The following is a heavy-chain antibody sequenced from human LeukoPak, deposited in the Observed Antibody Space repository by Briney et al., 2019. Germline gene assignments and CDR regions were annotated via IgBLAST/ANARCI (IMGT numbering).Heavy chain of an antibody. CDR2: MNPNSGNT. V-gene: IGHV1-8*01. Sequence: GASVKVSCKASGYTFTSYDINWVRQATGQGLEWMGWMNPNSGNTGYAQKFQGRVTLTRDTSITTAYMELTSLRSDDTAFYYCARAPMGAAPLYWGQGTLVTVSS. CDR1: GYTFTSYD. D-gene: IGHD6-6*01. CDR3: ARAPMGAAPLY. J-gene: IGHJ4*02.